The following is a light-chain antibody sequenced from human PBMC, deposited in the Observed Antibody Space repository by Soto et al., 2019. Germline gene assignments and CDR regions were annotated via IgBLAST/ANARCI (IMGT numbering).Light chain of an antibody. CDR2: GAS. V-gene: IGKV3-20*01. CDR1: QSVSSSY. CDR3: QRYGSPPLFT. J-gene: IGKJ3*01. Sequence: EIVLTQSPGTLSLSPGERATLSCRASQSVSSSYLAWYQQKPGQAPRLLIYGASGRATGIPDRFSGSGSGKDFTLTISRLEPEDFAVYYCQRYGSPPLFTFGPGTKVDIK.